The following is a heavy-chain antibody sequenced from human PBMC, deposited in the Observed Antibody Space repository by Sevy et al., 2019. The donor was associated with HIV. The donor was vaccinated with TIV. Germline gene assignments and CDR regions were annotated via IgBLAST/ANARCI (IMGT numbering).Heavy chain of an antibody. J-gene: IGHJ4*02. CDR2: IYWDDDK. D-gene: IGHD3-22*01. CDR1: GFSLITTGVG. CDR3: AHRPADSSGYPILDY. V-gene: IGHV2-5*02. Sequence: SGPTLVNPTQTLTLTCTFSGFSLITTGVGVGWIRQPPGKALECLAVIYWDDDKRYSPSLKSRLTITKDTSKNQVVLTMTNMDPVDTSTYYCAHRPADSSGYPILDYWGQGTLVTVSS.